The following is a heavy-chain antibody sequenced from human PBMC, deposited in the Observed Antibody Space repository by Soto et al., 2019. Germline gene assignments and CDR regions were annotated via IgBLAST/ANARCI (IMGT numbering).Heavy chain of an antibody. V-gene: IGHV3-23*01. CDR3: ARGIGYCSGGSCYTDY. CDR1: GFTFSSYA. Sequence: GGSLRLSCAASGFTFSSYAMSWVRQAPGKGLEWVSAISGSGGSTYYADSVKGRFTISRDNSKNTLYLQMNSLRAEDTAVYYCARGIGYCSGGSCYTDYRGQGTLVTVSS. D-gene: IGHD2-15*01. J-gene: IGHJ4*02. CDR2: ISGSGGST.